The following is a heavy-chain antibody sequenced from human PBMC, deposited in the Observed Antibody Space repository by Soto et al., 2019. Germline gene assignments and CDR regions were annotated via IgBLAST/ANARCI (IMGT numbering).Heavy chain of an antibody. V-gene: IGHV3-33*08. CDR1: GFTFSSYW. CDR3: ARQGIRGTISYNWFDP. Sequence: GGSLRLSCAASGFTFSSYWMSWVRQAPGKGLEWVAVIWNDGSNKFYGDSVKGRFTISRDDSKNMLYLQMNSLRAEDTAVYYCARQGIRGTISYNWFDPWGQGTPDTVSS. CDR2: IWNDGSNK. D-gene: IGHD3-10*01. J-gene: IGHJ5*02.